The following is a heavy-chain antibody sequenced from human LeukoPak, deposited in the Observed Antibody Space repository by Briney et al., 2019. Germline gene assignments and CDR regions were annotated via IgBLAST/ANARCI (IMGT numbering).Heavy chain of an antibody. CDR3: ARGYYAFDI. CDR1: GFIFSNFA. CDR2: IWDDGRTE. Sequence: GGSLRLSCAASGFIFSNFAMHWVRQAPGKGPEWVAVIWDDGRTEKYVDSVKGRFTISRDNSKNTLYLQTDSLRAEDTAVYYCARGYYAFDIWGQGTMVTVSS. V-gene: IGHV3-33*01. D-gene: IGHD1-1*01. J-gene: IGHJ3*02.